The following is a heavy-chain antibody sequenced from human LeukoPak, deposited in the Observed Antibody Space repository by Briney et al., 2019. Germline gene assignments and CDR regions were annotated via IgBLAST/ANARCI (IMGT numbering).Heavy chain of an antibody. D-gene: IGHD3-10*02. CDR3: AREGRLSGDFDY. V-gene: IGHV4-59*01. Sequence: SETLSLTCTVSGGSISSYYRSWIRQPPGKGLEWIGYIYYSGSTNYNPSLESRVTISVDTSKNQFSLKLSSVTAADTAVYYCAREGRLSGDFDYWGQGTLVTVSS. CDR2: IYYSGST. J-gene: IGHJ4*02. CDR1: GGSISSYY.